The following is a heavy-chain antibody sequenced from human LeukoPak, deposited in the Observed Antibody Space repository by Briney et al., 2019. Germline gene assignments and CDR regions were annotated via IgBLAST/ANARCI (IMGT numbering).Heavy chain of an antibody. Sequence: ASVKVSCKASGYTFTGYYMHWVRQAPGQGLEGMGWINTDSGGTNYAQKFQARVSMTKDASISTAYMQLSRLRSADTAVYYCARSPHILTGENFDYWGQGTLVTVSS. CDR3: ARSPHILTGENFDY. V-gene: IGHV1-2*02. D-gene: IGHD3-9*01. CDR1: GYTFTGYY. CDR2: INTDSGGT. J-gene: IGHJ4*02.